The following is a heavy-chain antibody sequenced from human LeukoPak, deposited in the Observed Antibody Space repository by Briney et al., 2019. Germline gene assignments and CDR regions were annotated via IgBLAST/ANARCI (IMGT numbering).Heavy chain of an antibody. CDR2: ISGSGGST. CDR3: TKDLNVGDLGYFDY. Sequence: PGGSLRLSCGASGFTFRSYAMSWVRQPPGKGLEWVSAISGSGGSTYYADSVKGRFTISRDNSKNTLYLQMNSLRAEDTAVYYCTKDLNVGDLGYFDYWGQGTLVTVSS. V-gene: IGHV3-23*01. CDR1: GFTFRSYA. J-gene: IGHJ4*02. D-gene: IGHD2-8*01.